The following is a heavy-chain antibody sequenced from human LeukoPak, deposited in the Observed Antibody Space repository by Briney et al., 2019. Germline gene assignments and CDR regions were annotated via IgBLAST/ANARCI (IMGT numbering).Heavy chain of an antibody. CDR3: ARVGGGYYYYGMDV. Sequence: ASVKVSCKASGYTFAGYYMHWVRQAPGQGLEWMGWINPNSGGTNYAQKFQGRVTMTRDTSISTAYMELSRLRSDDTAVYYCARVGGGYYYYGMDVWGQGTTVTVSS. CDR2: INPNSGGT. D-gene: IGHD2-15*01. J-gene: IGHJ6*02. CDR1: GYTFAGYY. V-gene: IGHV1-2*02.